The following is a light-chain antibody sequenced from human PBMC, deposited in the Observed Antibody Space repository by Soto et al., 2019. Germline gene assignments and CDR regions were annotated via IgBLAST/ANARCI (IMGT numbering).Light chain of an antibody. V-gene: IGLV2-23*02. CDR1: SSDVGIYNL. CDR2: EVN. Sequence: QSALTQPASVSGSPGQSVTISCSGTSSDVGIYNLVSWYQQHPGKAPKLMIYEVNKRPSGVSNPFSGSKSGNTASLTISRLQAEDEADYYCCSYAGGGTWVFGGGTKVTVL. J-gene: IGLJ3*02. CDR3: CSYAGGGTWV.